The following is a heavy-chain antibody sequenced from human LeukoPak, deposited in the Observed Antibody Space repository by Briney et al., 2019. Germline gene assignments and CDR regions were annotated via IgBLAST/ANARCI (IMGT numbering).Heavy chain of an antibody. CDR2: IYYSGST. V-gene: IGHV4-59*01. D-gene: IGHD5-24*01. J-gene: IGHJ4*02. CDR1: GGSISSYY. CDR3: ARDGEEMATMLEY. Sequence: SETLSLTCTVSGGSISSYYWSWIRQPPGKGLEWIGYIYYSGSTNYNPSLKSRVTISVDTSKNQFSLKLSSVTAADTAVYYCARDGEEMATMLEYWGQGTLVTVSS.